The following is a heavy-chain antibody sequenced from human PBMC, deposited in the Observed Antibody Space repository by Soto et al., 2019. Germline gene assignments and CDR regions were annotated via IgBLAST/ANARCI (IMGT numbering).Heavy chain of an antibody. CDR3: SRSRSHSKIYCSGGSCYSGSRYFDY. Sequence: PSETLSLTCAVYGGSFSGYYWSWIRQPPGKGLEWIGEINHSGSTNYNPSLKSRVTISVDPSKNQFSLKLSPVTAADTAVYYCSRSRSHSKIYCSGGSCYSGSRYFDYWGQGTLVTVSS. J-gene: IGHJ4*02. CDR1: GGSFSGYY. V-gene: IGHV4-34*01. D-gene: IGHD2-15*01. CDR2: INHSGST.